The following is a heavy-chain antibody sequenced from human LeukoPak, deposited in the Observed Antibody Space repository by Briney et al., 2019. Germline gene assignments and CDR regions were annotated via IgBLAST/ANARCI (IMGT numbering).Heavy chain of an antibody. Sequence: SDTLSLTCTVSGDFISSYYWSWFRQPPGRGLDWIGYISYSGSTKYNPSLKSRVTISVDTSKNQFSLKLSSVTAADTAVYYCARFSPRAVGNYFDSWGQGTLVTVSA. CDR1: GDFISSYY. V-gene: IGHV4-59*08. CDR2: ISYSGST. CDR3: ARFSPRAVGNYFDS. D-gene: IGHD4-23*01. J-gene: IGHJ4*02.